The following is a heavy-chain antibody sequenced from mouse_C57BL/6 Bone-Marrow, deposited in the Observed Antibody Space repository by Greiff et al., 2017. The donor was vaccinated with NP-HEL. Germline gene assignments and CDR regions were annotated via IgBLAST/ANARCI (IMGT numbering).Heavy chain of an antibody. Sequence: EVQLQESGGGLVKPGGSLKLSCAASGFTFSSYAMSWVRQTPEKRLEWVATISDGGSYTYYPDNVKGRFTISRAKAKNNLYLQMSHLKSEDTAMYYCARSLIYYYGSSYWYSDVWGTGTTVTVSS. D-gene: IGHD1-1*01. J-gene: IGHJ1*03. V-gene: IGHV5-4*01. CDR3: ARSLIYYYGSSYWYSDV. CDR1: GFTFSSYA. CDR2: ISDGGSYT.